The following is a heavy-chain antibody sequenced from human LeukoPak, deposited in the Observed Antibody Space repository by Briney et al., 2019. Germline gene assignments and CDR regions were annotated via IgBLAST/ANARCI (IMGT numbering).Heavy chain of an antibody. J-gene: IGHJ6*02. Sequence: ASVKVSCTASGYTFTSYGISWVRQAPRQGLEWMGWISAYNGNTNYAQKLQGRVTMTTDTSTSTAYMELRSLRSDDTAVYYCARDRPYSSSWSYYYYGMDVWGQGTTVTVSS. CDR2: ISAYNGNT. CDR1: GYTFTSYG. D-gene: IGHD6-13*01. CDR3: ARDRPYSSSWSYYYYGMDV. V-gene: IGHV1-18*01.